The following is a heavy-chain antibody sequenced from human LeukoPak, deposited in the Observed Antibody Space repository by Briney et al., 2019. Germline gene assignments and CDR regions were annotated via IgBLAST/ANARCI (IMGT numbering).Heavy chain of an antibody. Sequence: ASVKVSCKASGYTFTGYYMHWVRQAPGQGLEWMGWINPNSGGTNYAQKFQGRVTMTRNTSISTAYMELSSLRSEDTAVYYCARGLIAAAGTSSYWGQGTLVTVSS. CDR3: ARGLIAAAGTSSY. D-gene: IGHD6-13*01. V-gene: IGHV1-2*02. CDR1: GYTFTGYY. J-gene: IGHJ4*02. CDR2: INPNSGGT.